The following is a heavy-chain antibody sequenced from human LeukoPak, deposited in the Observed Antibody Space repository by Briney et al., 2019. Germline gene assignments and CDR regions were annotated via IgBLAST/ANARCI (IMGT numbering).Heavy chain of an antibody. J-gene: IGHJ4*02. CDR1: GYSFISYW. D-gene: IGHD3-3*01. V-gene: IGHV5-10-1*01. Sequence: GESLKISCQGSGYSFISYWISWVRQMPGKGLEWMGRIDPSDSYANYSPSFQGHVTISADRSISTAYLQWSSLKASDTAMYYCARTTRGITISGYWGQGTLVTVSS. CDR2: IDPSDSYA. CDR3: ARTTRGITISGY.